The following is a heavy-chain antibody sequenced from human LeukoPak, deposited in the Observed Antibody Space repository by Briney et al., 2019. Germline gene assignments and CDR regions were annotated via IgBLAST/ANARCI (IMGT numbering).Heavy chain of an antibody. Sequence: GGSLRLSCAASGFIFSSYWMHWVRQAPGKGLVWVSRINSDGSSTSYADSVRGRFTISRDNAKNTLYLQMNSLRAEDTAVYYCARGAGYSSSSDYWGQGTPVTASS. V-gene: IGHV3-74*01. J-gene: IGHJ4*02. D-gene: IGHD6-6*01. CDR2: INSDGSST. CDR1: GFIFSSYW. CDR3: ARGAGYSSSSDY.